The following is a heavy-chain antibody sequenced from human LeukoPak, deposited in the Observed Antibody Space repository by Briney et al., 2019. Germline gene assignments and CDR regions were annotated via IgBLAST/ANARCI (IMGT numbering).Heavy chain of an antibody. J-gene: IGHJ6*03. D-gene: IGHD3/OR15-3a*01. CDR2: MNPNSGNT. V-gene: IGHV1-8*01. CDR1: GYTFTNYD. CDR3: ARGIRVVWTLDPQTYYYNYYYMDV. Sequence: ASVKVSCKASGYTFTNYDINWVRQATGQGLEWMGWMNPNSGNTGYAQKFQGRVTITRNTSISTAYMELSSLRSEDTAVYYCARGIRVVWTLDPQTYYYNYYYMDVWGKGTTVTVSS.